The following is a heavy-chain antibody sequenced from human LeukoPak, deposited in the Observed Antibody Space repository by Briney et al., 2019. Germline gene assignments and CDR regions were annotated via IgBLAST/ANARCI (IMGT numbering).Heavy chain of an antibody. D-gene: IGHD6-13*01. CDR3: ARGRDRGKAAAPQDY. Sequence: PGGSLRLTCAASGFTFSSYAMHWVRQAPGKGLEWVAVISYDGSNKYYADSVKGRFTISRDNSKNTLYLQMNSLRAEDTAVYYCARGRDRGKAAAPQDYWGQGTLVTVSS. CDR1: GFTFSSYA. CDR2: ISYDGSNK. V-gene: IGHV3-30-3*01. J-gene: IGHJ4*02.